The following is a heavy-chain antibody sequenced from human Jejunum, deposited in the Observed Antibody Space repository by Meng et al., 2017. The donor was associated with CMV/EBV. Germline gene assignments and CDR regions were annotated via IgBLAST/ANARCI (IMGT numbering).Heavy chain of an antibody. CDR2: ISTSGSSI. D-gene: IGHD3-3*01. CDR3: ARDRTVSRFLEDYYYYGMDV. J-gene: IGHJ6*02. V-gene: IGHV3-48*03. CDR1: SYE. Sequence: SYEMNWVRRAPGKGLEWISYISTSGSSIYYADSVKGRFTISRDDAKNSLSLQMNSLRAEDTAVYYCARDRTVSRFLEDYYYYGMDVWGQGTTVTVSS.